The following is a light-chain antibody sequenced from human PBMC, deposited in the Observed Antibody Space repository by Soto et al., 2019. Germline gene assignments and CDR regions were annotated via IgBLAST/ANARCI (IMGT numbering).Light chain of an antibody. V-gene: IGLV2-23*02. Sequence: QSVLTQPASMSGSPGQSITISCTGTSSDVGSYDLVSWYQQHPDKAPKLLLFEVSKRPSGVSIRFSGSKSGNTASLTISGLQPEDEADYYCCSYATPRLFGGGTQLTVL. CDR2: EVS. CDR1: SSDVGSYDL. J-gene: IGLJ2*01. CDR3: CSYATPRL.